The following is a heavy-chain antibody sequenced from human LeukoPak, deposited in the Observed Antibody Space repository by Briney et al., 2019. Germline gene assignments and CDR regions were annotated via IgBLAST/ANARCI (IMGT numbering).Heavy chain of an antibody. CDR1: GGSISSGGYS. J-gene: IGHJ6*03. V-gene: IGHV4-30-2*01. CDR2: INHSGST. Sequence: SQTLSLTCAVSGGSISSGGYSWSWIRQPPGKGLEWIGEINHSGSTNYNPSLKSRVTISVDTSKNQFSLKLSSVTAADTAVYYCALGTGTRSGYYYYYMDVWGKGTTVTVSS. D-gene: IGHD1-7*01. CDR3: ALGTGTRSGYYYYYMDV.